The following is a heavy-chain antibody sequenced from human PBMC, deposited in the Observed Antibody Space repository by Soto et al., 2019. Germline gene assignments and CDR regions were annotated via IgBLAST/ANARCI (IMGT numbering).Heavy chain of an antibody. D-gene: IGHD4-17*01. CDR1: GGSISSGGYY. CDR3: ARHVDGDYGDYSSGFDY. CDR2: IYYSGST. J-gene: IGHJ4*02. V-gene: IGHV4-31*03. Sequence: QVQLQESGPGLVKPSQTLSLTCTVSGGSISSGGYYWSWIRQHPGKGLEWIGYIYYSGSTYYNPSLKSRVTISVDTSKNQFSLKLSSVTAADTAVYYCARHVDGDYGDYSSGFDYWGQGTLVTVSS.